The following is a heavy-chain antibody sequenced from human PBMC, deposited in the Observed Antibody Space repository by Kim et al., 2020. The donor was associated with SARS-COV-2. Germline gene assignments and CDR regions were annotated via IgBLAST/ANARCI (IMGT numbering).Heavy chain of an antibody. V-gene: IGHV3-30*18. CDR1: GFTFSNYG. J-gene: IGHJ5*01. CDR2: LSFDGSER. Sequence: GGSLRLSCAASGFTFSNYGMHWVRQAPGKGLGWVAFLSFDGSERYYADSVKGRFTISRDNSKNTLYLQMNSLRTEDTALYYCAKAAHLTTVITSPFDSWG. D-gene: IGHD4-17*01. CDR3: AKAAHLTTVITSPFDS.